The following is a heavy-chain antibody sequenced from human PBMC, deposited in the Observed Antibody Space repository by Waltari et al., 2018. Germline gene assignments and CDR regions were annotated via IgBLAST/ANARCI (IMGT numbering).Heavy chain of an antibody. Sequence: QVQLVQSGAEVKKPGSSVKVSCKASGGTLSSYAISWVRQAPGQGLEWMGRIIPILGTANYAQKFQGRVTITADKSTSTAYMELSSLRSEDTAVYYCARGNTRTTVTTYYFDYWGQGTLVTVSS. V-gene: IGHV1-69*08. J-gene: IGHJ4*02. CDR3: ARGNTRTTVTTYYFDY. CDR2: IIPILGTA. D-gene: IGHD4-17*01. CDR1: GGTLSSYA.